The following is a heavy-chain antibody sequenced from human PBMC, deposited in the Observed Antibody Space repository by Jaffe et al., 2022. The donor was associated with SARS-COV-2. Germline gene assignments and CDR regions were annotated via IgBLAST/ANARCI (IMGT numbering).Heavy chain of an antibody. CDR1: GYTFTGYY. Sequence: QVQLVQSGAEVKKPGASVKVSCKASGYTFTGYYMHWVRQAPGQGLEWMGWINPNSGGTNYAQKFQGRVTMTRDTSISTAYMELSRLRSDDTAVYYCARDDYSNHRPTYGMDVWGQGTTVTVSS. D-gene: IGHD4-4*01. CDR2: INPNSGGT. CDR3: ARDDYSNHRPTYGMDV. J-gene: IGHJ6*02. V-gene: IGHV1-2*02.